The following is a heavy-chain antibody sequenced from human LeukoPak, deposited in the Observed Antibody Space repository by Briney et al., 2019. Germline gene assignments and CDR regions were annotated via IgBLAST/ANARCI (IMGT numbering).Heavy chain of an antibody. Sequence: PGRSLRLSCAASGFTFSSYGMHWVRQAPGKGLEWVAVIWYDGSNKYYADSVKGRFTISRDNSKSTLYLQMNSLRAEDTAVYYCARDLRWSHYWYFDLWGRGTLVTVSS. CDR3: ARDLRWSHYWYFDL. CDR2: IWYDGSNK. D-gene: IGHD2-15*01. V-gene: IGHV3-33*01. CDR1: GFTFSSYG. J-gene: IGHJ2*01.